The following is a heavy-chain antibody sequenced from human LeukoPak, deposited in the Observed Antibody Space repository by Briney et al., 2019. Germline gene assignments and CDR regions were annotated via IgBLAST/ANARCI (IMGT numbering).Heavy chain of an antibody. CDR2: VSGDGTTT. V-gene: IGHV3-74*01. CDR3: ARGGVGAWRVPFDY. D-gene: IGHD1-26*01. CDR1: GITISRYW. J-gene: IGHJ4*02. Sequence: GGSLRLSCAASGITISRYWMHWIRQAPGKGLVWVSRVSGDGTTTNYADSVKGRFTISRDNAKNSLYLQMNSLRAEDTAVYYCARGGVGAWRVPFDYWGQGILVTVSS.